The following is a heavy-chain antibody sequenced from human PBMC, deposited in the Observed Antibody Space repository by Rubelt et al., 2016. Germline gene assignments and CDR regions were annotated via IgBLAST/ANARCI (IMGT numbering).Heavy chain of an antibody. CDR2: ISYDGSNQ. V-gene: IGHV3-30*19. D-gene: IGHD3-22*01. J-gene: IGHJ4*02. CDR1: TVSSNY. Sequence: TVSSNYMSWVRQAPGKGLEWVAVISYDGSNQYYGDSVKGRFTISRDNSKNTLYLQMNSLRPADTAVYYCATSISMIVVAKDNYWGQGTLVTVSS. CDR3: ATSISMIVVAKDNY.